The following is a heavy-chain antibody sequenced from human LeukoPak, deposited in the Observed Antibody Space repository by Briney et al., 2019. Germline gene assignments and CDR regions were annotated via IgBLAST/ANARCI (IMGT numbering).Heavy chain of an antibody. CDR1: GYSISSGYF. CDR3: ARVGYSSSSFYYYSMDV. D-gene: IGHD6-6*01. CDR2: INHSGST. J-gene: IGHJ6*03. Sequence: SETLSLTCTVSGYSISSGYFWGWIRQPPGKGLEWIGEINHSGSTNYNPSLKSRVTISVDTSKNQFSLKLSSVTAADTAVYYCARVGYSSSSFYYYSMDVWGKGTTVTVSS. V-gene: IGHV4-38-2*02.